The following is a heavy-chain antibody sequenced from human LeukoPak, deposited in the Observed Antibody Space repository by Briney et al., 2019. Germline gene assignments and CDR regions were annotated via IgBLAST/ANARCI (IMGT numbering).Heavy chain of an antibody. CDR1: GGSISSGDYY. D-gene: IGHD3-22*01. CDR2: IYSSGST. V-gene: IGHV4-30-4*01. CDR3: ARSITVIVDY. J-gene: IGHJ4*02. Sequence: PSETLSLTCTVSGGSISSGDYYWSCIRQPPGKGLEWIGYIYSSGSTYYNPSLKSRVTISVDTSKNQFSLNLISVTAADTAVYYCARSITVIVDYWGQGTLVTVSS.